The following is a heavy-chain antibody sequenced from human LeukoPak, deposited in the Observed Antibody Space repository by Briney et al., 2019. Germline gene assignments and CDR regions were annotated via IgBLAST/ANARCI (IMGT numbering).Heavy chain of an antibody. CDR3: ARSGIWYFDF. V-gene: IGHV3-23*01. CDR2: ISSSGGST. D-gene: IGHD1-14*01. CDR1: GFTFSSFA. J-gene: IGHJ4*02. Sequence: GGSLRLSCAASGFTFSSFAMSWVRQAPGKGMEWVSAISSSGGSTYSADSVKGRFTISRDNSKNTLSLQMNSLRAEDTAVYYCARSGIWYFDFWGQGTLVTVSS.